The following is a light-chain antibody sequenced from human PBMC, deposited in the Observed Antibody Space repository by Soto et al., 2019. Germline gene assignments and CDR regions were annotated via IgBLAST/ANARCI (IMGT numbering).Light chain of an antibody. CDR2: AAS. V-gene: IGKV1-39*01. CDR1: QIISRY. CDR3: HQHGGSPET. J-gene: IGKJ1*01. Sequence: DIQMTQSPSSLSASVGDRVTITCRASQIISRYLNWYHQKAGKAPKLLISAASSLQTGVPSRFSGSGSGTEFILTISELEPEDSGIYHCHQHGGSPETFGQGTKVDI.